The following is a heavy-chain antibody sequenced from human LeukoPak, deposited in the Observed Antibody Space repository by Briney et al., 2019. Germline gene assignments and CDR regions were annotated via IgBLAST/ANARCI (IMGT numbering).Heavy chain of an antibody. Sequence: GGSLRLSCAASGFTFSSYAMSWVRQAPGKGLVWVSDISGSGGRIYYADPVKGRFTISRDNSKNTLYLQMNSLRAEDTAVYYCAHYDSSGNPDYWGQGTLVTVSS. CDR2: ISGSGGRI. D-gene: IGHD3-22*01. V-gene: IGHV3-23*01. CDR1: GFTFSSYA. CDR3: AHYDSSGNPDY. J-gene: IGHJ4*02.